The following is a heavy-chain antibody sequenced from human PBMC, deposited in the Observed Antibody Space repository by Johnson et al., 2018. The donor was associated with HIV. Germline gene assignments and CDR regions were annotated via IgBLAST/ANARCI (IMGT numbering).Heavy chain of an antibody. Sequence: EVQLVESGGGLVQSGRSLRLSCIVSGFTFGDYGMSWVRQAPGKGLEWVGFIRSKAYGGTTEYAASVKGRFTISRDDSKSIAYLQMNSLRTEDTAVYYCTRGRSSGWYGTAFDIWGQGTMVTVSS. CDR1: GFTFGDYG. CDR3: TRGRSSGWYGTAFDI. J-gene: IGHJ3*02. V-gene: IGHV3-49*04. D-gene: IGHD6-19*01. CDR2: IRSKAYGGTT.